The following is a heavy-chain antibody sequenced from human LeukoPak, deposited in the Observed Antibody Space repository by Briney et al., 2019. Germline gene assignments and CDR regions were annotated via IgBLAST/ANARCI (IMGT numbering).Heavy chain of an antibody. V-gene: IGHV4-59*08. CDR3: ARHAGMATITAEYFQH. Sequence: SETLSLTCTVSGDSISTYYWSWIRQPPGKALEWIGYIYNTGSTNYNPSLKSRVTISVDTSKNQFSLRLSSVTAADTAVYYCARHAGMATITAEYFQHWGQGTLVTVSS. CDR2: IYNTGST. CDR1: GDSISTYY. D-gene: IGHD5-12*01. J-gene: IGHJ1*01.